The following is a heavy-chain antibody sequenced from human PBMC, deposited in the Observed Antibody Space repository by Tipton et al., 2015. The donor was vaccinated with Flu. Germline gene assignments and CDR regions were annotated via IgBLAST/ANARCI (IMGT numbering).Heavy chain of an antibody. CDR1: GGSINRSHYY. Sequence: TLSLTCTVSGGSINRSHYYWGWIRQPPGKGLEWIGSIYHSGSTFYHPSLKSRVTISVDTSKNQFSLKLSSVTAADTAVYYWARDGGVGSGWSYSGGNYYYGMDVWGQGTTVIVSS. D-gene: IGHD6-19*01. V-gene: IGHV4-39*07. CDR3: ARDGGVGSGWSYSGGNYYYGMDV. J-gene: IGHJ6*02. CDR2: IYHSGST.